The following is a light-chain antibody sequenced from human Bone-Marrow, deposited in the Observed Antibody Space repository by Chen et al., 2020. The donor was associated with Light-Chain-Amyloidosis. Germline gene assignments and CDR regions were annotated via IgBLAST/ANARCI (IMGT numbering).Light chain of an antibody. CDR3: SSYTITNTLV. V-gene: IGLV2-14*01. CDR1: SSDVGGDNH. CDR2: EVT. Sequence: QSALTQPASVSGSPGQSITISCPGTSSDVGGDNHVSWYQQHPDKAPKRMIYEVTIRPSWVPDRCSGSKSDNTASLTISGLQTEDEADYFCSSYTITNTLVFGSGTRVTVL. J-gene: IGLJ1*01.